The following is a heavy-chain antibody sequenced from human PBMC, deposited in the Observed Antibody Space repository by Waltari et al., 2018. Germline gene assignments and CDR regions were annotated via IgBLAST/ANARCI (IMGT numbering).Heavy chain of an antibody. D-gene: IGHD5-12*01. CDR3: ARDGYNKGNAFDI. Sequence: QVQLQESGPGLVKPSQTLSLTCTVSGGSISNGGYYGSWIRQHPGKGLEWIGYIYYSGSTYYNPSLKSRVTISVDTSKNQFSLKLSSVTAADTAVYYCARDGYNKGNAFDIWGQGTMVTVSS. J-gene: IGHJ3*02. CDR2: IYYSGST. CDR1: GGSISNGGYY. V-gene: IGHV4-31*03.